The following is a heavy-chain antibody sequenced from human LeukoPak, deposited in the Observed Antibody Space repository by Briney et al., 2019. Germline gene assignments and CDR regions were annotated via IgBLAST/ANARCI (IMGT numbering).Heavy chain of an antibody. CDR3: ARDPGTYYYDSSGYAPSLYYYYMDV. CDR1: GFTFSSYA. J-gene: IGHJ6*03. D-gene: IGHD3-22*01. CDR2: ISYDGSNK. Sequence: GRSLRLSCAASGFTFSSYAMHWVRQAPGKGLEWVAVISYDGSNKYYADSVKGRFTISRDNSKNTLYLQMNSLRAEDTAVYYCARDPGTYYYDSSGYAPSLYYYYMDVWGKGTTVTVSS. V-gene: IGHV3-30*04.